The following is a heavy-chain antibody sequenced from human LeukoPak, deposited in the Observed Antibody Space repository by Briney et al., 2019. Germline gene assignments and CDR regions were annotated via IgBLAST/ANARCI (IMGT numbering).Heavy chain of an antibody. Sequence: SETLSLTCAAYGGSFTGYYWSWIRQAPGKGLEWIGEINHSGSINYNPSLKSRVTISVDTSKNQFSLKLSSVTAADTAVYYCVSPAVEDAFDIWGQGTMVTVSS. CDR1: GGSFTGYY. D-gene: IGHD4-23*01. CDR2: INHSGSI. CDR3: VSPAVEDAFDI. V-gene: IGHV4-34*01. J-gene: IGHJ3*02.